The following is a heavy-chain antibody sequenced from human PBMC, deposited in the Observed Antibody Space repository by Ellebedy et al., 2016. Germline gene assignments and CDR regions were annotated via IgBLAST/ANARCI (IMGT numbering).Heavy chain of an antibody. Sequence: SETLSLXCTVSGDSISNYYWSWIRQSAGKGLEWIGRIYSSGNSDCNPSLKSRVTMSVDKSKNRFSLNLSSVTAADTAVYYCARGGGVVVVALVYWGQGTLVTVSS. V-gene: IGHV4-4*07. CDR1: GDSISNYY. D-gene: IGHD2-15*01. CDR2: IYSSGNS. CDR3: ARGGGVVVVALVY. J-gene: IGHJ4*02.